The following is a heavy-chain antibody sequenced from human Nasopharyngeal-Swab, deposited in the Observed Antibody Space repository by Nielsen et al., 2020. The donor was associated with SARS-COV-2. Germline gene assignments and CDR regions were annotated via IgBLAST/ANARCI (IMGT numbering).Heavy chain of an antibody. V-gene: IGHV3-64D*06. D-gene: IGHD3-16*01. CDR3: VKDLRGKYAFDI. J-gene: IGHJ3*02. CDR2: INDNEDRL. Sequence: GESLKISCSASGFTFSIYAMHWVRQAPGKGLEYVSTINDNEDRLYYADSVQGRFTISRDNSKNTLYLQMSSLRAEDTAVYWCVKDLRGKYAFDICGQVTMVTVSS. CDR1: GFTFSIYA.